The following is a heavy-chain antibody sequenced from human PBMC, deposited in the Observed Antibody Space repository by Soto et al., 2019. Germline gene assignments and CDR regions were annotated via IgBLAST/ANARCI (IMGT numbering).Heavy chain of an antibody. CDR1: GGTFSSYA. Sequence: ASVKVSCKASGGTFSSYAISWVRQAPGQGLEWMGGIIPIFGTANYAQKFQGRVTITADESTSTAYMELSSLRSEDTAVYYCARDSSGWYGGFDPWGQGTLVTVSS. V-gene: IGHV1-69*13. CDR3: ARDSSGWYGGFDP. CDR2: IIPIFGTA. J-gene: IGHJ5*02. D-gene: IGHD6-19*01.